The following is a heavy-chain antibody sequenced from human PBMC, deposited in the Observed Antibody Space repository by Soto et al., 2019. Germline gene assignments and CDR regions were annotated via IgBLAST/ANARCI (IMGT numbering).Heavy chain of an antibody. CDR1: GFTFSSYA. Sequence: GGSLRLSCAASGFTFSSYAMHWVRQAPGKGLEWVAVISYDGSNKYYADSVKGRFTISRDNSKNTLYLQMNSLRAEDTAVYYCARDPNSSSWQLFDYWGQGTLVTVSS. D-gene: IGHD6-13*01. CDR2: ISYDGSNK. J-gene: IGHJ4*02. V-gene: IGHV3-30-3*01. CDR3: ARDPNSSSWQLFDY.